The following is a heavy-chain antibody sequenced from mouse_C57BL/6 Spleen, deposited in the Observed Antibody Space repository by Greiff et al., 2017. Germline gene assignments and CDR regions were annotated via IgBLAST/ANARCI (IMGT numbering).Heavy chain of an antibody. CDR2: IYHGGGYT. J-gene: IGHJ2*01. V-gene: IGHV1-63*01. Sequence: QVQLKQSGAELVRPGPSVKMSCKASGYTFTNYCFGWAKQRPGHGLEWIGDIYHGGGYTNYNGKLKGKATLTADKSSSTAYMQFSSLTTEDSAIYYCAREYCGSCFDFWGQGTTLTVSS. CDR1: GYTFTNYC. CDR3: AREYCGSCFDF. D-gene: IGHD1-1*01.